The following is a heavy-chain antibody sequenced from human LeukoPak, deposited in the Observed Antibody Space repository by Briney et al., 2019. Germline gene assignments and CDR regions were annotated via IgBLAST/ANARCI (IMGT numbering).Heavy chain of an antibody. V-gene: IGHV3-74*01. D-gene: IGHD3/OR15-3a*01. CDR2: IEGDGSGI. CDR3: SRDRDWLPLDY. J-gene: IGHJ4*02. CDR1: GFTFSDYL. Sequence: QPGGSLRPSCVASGFTFSDYLMHWVRQVPGQGLVWVSRIEGDGSGISYADPVKGRFTISRDNAKNTLYLQMNSLRAEDTAVYYCSRDRDWLPLDYWGQGTLVTVSS.